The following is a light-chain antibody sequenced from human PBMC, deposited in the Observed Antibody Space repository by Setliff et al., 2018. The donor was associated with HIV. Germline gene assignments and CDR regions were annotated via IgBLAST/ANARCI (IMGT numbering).Light chain of an antibody. J-gene: IGLJ1*01. CDR1: SSDVGGYNY. CDR2: DVS. V-gene: IGLV2-14*01. Sequence: QSALTQPASVSGSPGQSITISCTGTSSDVGGYNYVSWYQQHPGKAPKLMIYDVSKRPSGVSNRFSGSKSGNTASLTISGLQAEDEADYYCSSCTSSSTPYVFGTGTKVTVL. CDR3: SSCTSSSTPYV.